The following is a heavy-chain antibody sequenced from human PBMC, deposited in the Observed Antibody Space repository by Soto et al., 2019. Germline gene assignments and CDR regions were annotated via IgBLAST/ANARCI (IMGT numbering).Heavy chain of an antibody. V-gene: IGHV3-23*01. CDR1: GFTFSSYA. Sequence: DVQLLESGGHLVQPGGSLRLSCAASGFTFSSYAMSWVRQAPGKGLEWVSSVSAGGDMTYYSDSVKGRFTISRDNSNNALFLQMNSLKIEDTALYYCARGAPGGSGSPASYYYSGLDVWGQGTTVTVS. CDR2: VSAGGDMT. J-gene: IGHJ6*02. CDR3: ARGAPGGSGSPASYYYSGLDV. D-gene: IGHD3-10*01.